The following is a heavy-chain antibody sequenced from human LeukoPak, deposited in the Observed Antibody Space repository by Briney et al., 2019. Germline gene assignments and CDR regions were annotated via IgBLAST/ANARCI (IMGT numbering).Heavy chain of an antibody. CDR3: SSRAYHDY. Sequence: GGSLRLSCAASGFTFSDYSMNWVRQAPGKGLEWVSYISSSSGTTYYAGSVKGRFTISRDNAKNSLELQMNSLRAEDTAVYYCSSRAYHDYWGQGTLVTVSS. V-gene: IGHV3-48*01. CDR1: GFTFSDYS. J-gene: IGHJ4*02. CDR2: ISSSSGTT.